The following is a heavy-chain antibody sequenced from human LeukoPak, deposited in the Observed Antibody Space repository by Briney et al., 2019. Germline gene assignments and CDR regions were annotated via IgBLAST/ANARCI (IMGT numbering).Heavy chain of an antibody. CDR1: GGSIRSHY. CDR2: IYYSGST. J-gene: IGHJ4*02. D-gene: IGHD3-10*01. V-gene: IGHV4-59*08. CDR3: VRHRAESYYGSGRLDY. Sequence: KPSETLSLTCTDSGGSIRSHYWSWIRQPPGKGLAWIGYIYYSGSTNYNPSLKSRFTISVDTSKNQSFLTLSSVTAAGTAVYYCVRHRAESYYGSGRLDYWGKGTLVTVSS.